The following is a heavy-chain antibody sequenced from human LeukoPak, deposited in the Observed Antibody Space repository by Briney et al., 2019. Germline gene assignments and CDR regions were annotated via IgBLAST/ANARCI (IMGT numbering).Heavy chain of an antibody. CDR3: ARGITMVRGVIIREVPDAFDI. V-gene: IGHV4-61*01. D-gene: IGHD3-10*01. J-gene: IGHJ3*02. Sequence: SETLSLTCTVSGGSIRSSYYYWSWIRQPPGKGLEWIGYIYYSGSTNYNPSLKSRVTISVDTSKNQFSLKLSSVTAADTAVYYCARGITMVRGVIIREVPDAFDIWGQGTMVTVSS. CDR2: IYYSGST. CDR1: GGSIRSSYYY.